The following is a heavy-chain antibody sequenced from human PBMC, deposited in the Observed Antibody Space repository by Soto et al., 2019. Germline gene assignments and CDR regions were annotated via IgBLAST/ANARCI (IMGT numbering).Heavy chain of an antibody. CDR3: ARDNLDCSGGSCYPPGNWCDP. CDR2: LNPNSGGT. V-gene: IGHV1-2*02. D-gene: IGHD2-15*01. CDR1: GYTXTGYY. Sequence: SXKVSYRASGYTXTGYYMDLVRQAPGQGLEWIGSLNPNSGGTNYAQKFQGRLTMTRDKSISTAYMDRSRLTYDDTDVYYRARDNLDCSGGSCYPPGNWCDPWGKGSLCTVS. J-gene: IGHJ5*02.